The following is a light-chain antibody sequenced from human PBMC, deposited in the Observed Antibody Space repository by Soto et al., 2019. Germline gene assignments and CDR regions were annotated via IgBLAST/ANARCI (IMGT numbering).Light chain of an antibody. CDR3: QKYNSAPPP. J-gene: IGKJ1*01. CDR1: QGISIY. CDR2: ASS. V-gene: IGKV1-27*01. Sequence: DIQMTQSPSSLSASVGDRVTITCRASQGISIYLAWYQQKPGKVPKLLIYASSTLQSGVPSRFSGSGSGTDLTLTISSPEPEDVATYYCQKYNSAPPPFGQGAKVEI.